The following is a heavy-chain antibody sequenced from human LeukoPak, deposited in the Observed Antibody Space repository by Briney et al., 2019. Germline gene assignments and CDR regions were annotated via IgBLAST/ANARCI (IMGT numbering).Heavy chain of an antibody. CDR3: ARVLIGGGRSFDY. CDR2: INDHGSST. CDR1: GFTFTNYW. J-gene: IGHJ4*02. D-gene: IGHD2-8*01. V-gene: IGHV3-74*01. Sequence: PGGSLRLSCAATGFTFTNYWMHWVRQAPGKGLVWVSRINDHGSSTSYADSVKGRFTIFRDNAKNTIYLQMNSLRAEDTAVYYCARVLIGGGRSFDYWGQGTLVTVSS.